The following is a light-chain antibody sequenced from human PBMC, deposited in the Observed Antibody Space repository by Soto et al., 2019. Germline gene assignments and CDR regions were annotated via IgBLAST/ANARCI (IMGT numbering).Light chain of an antibody. CDR2: EVT. CDR3: SSYAASLTRG. CDR1: SSDVGIYNY. J-gene: IGLJ1*01. V-gene: IGLV2-14*01. Sequence: QSVLAQPASVSGSPGQSIAISCTGSSSDVGIYNYVSWYQQHPGKVPKLIIYEVTNRPSGVSNRFSGSKSGTTASLTISGLQAEDEADYYCSSYAASLTRGFGTGTKVTFL.